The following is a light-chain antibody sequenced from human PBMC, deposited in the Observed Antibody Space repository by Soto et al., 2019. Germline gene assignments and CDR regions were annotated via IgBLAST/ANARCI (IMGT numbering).Light chain of an antibody. V-gene: IGLV2-14*01. CDR3: SSYRSRSTLV. CDR2: EVS. CDR1: SSDVGAYNY. J-gene: IGLJ2*01. Sequence: QSALTQPASVSGSPGQSITISCTGTSSDVGAYNYVSWYQQHPGKAPKLMIYEVSNRPSGVSNRFSGSKSGNTASLTISGLQAEDEADYYCSSYRSRSTLVFGGGTKLTVL.